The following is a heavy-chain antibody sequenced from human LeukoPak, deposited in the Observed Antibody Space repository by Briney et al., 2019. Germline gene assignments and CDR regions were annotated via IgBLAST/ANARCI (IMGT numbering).Heavy chain of an antibody. V-gene: IGHV6-1*01. CDR1: GDSVSSNSAA. CDR2: TYYRSKWYN. Sequence: SPTLSLTCAISGDSVSSNSAAWNWLRQSPSRGLEWLGRTYYRSKWYNDYAVSVKSRITINADTSKNQFSLQLNSVTPEDTAVYYCAREDPRYCSGGSCYETFDYWGQGTLVTVSS. D-gene: IGHD2-15*01. J-gene: IGHJ4*02. CDR3: AREDPRYCSGGSCYETFDY.